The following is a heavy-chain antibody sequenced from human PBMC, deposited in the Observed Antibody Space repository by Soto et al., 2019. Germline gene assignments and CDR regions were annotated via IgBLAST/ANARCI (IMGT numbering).Heavy chain of an antibody. J-gene: IGHJ4*02. CDR1: GFTFSSYA. CDR3: STDPVGRDYGSGSYYFDY. V-gene: IGHV3-30-3*01. CDR2: ISYDGSNK. Sequence: QVQLVESGGGVVQPGRSLRLSCAASGFTFSSYAMHWVRQAPGKGMEWVAVISYDGSNKYYADSVKGRFTISRDNSKNTLDLQMNSLRAEDTAVYYRSTDPVGRDYGSGSYYFDYWGQGTLVPVSS. D-gene: IGHD3-10*01.